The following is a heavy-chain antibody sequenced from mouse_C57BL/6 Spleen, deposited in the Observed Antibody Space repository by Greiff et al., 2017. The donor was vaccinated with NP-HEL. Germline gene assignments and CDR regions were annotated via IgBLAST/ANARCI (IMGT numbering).Heavy chain of an antibody. D-gene: IGHD4-1*01. V-gene: IGHV1-69*01. CDR1: GYTFTSYW. J-gene: IGHJ2*01. CDR2: IDPSDSYT. Sequence: QVQLQQPGAELVMPGASVKLSCKASGYTFTSYWMHWVKQRPGQGLEWIGEIDPSDSYTNYNQKFKGKSTLTVDKSSSTAYMQLSSLTSEDSAVYYCARRKLGRGNFDYWGQGTTLTVSS. CDR3: ARRKLGRGNFDY.